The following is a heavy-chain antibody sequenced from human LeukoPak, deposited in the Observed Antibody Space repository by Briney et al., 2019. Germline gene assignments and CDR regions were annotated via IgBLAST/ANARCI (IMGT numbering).Heavy chain of an antibody. V-gene: IGHV4-31*03. CDR2: IYYSGST. J-gene: IGHJ5*02. D-gene: IGHD3-10*01. CDR3: ARSGPPLMVRGVISWFDP. CDR1: GGSISSGGYY. Sequence: PSQTLSLTCTVSGGSISSGGYYWSWIRQHPGTGLEWIGYIYYSGSTYYNPSLKSRVTISVDTSKNQFSLKLSSVTAADTAVYYCARSGPPLMVRGVISWFDPWGQGTLVTVSS.